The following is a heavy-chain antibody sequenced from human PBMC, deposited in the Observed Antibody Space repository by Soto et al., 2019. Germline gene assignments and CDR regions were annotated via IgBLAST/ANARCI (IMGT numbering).Heavy chain of an antibody. CDR1: GFTFSSYG. Sequence: GGSLRLSCAASGFTFSSYGMHWVRQAPGKGLEWVAVISYDGSNKYYADSVKGRFTISRDNSKNTLYLQMNSLRAEDTAVYYCAKQLGIYGDKGYYYYYYMDVWGKGTTVTVSS. CDR3: AKQLGIYGDKGYYYYYYMDV. J-gene: IGHJ6*03. CDR2: ISYDGSNK. D-gene: IGHD4-17*01. V-gene: IGHV3-30*18.